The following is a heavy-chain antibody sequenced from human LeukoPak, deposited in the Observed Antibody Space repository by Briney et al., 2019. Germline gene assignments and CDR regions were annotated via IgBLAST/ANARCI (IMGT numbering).Heavy chain of an antibody. D-gene: IGHD3-3*01. V-gene: IGHV1-2*02. J-gene: IGHJ6*03. Sequence: ASVKVSCKASGYTFTGYYMHWVRQAPGQGLEWMGWINPNSGGTNYAQKFQGRVTMTRDTSISTAYMELSRLRSDDTAVYYCARDQYYDFWSGYKTYYYYYYMDVWGKGTTVTVSS. CDR3: ARDQYYDFWSGYKTYYYYYYMDV. CDR2: INPNSGGT. CDR1: GYTFTGYY.